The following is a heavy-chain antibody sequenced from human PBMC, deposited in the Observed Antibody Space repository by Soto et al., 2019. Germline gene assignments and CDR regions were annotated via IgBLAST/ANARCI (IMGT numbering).Heavy chain of an antibody. CDR1: GYTFTGYY. D-gene: IGHD3-16*02. V-gene: IGHV1-2*02. CDR3: ARDTVPYDYVWGSYRLPDGY. CDR2: INPNSGGT. J-gene: IGHJ4*02. Sequence: ASVKVSCKASGYTFTGYYMHWVRQAPGQGLEWMGWINPNSGGTNYAQKFQGRVTMTRDTSISTAYMELSRLRSDDTAVYYCARDTVPYDYVWGSYRLPDGYWGQGTLVTVPS.